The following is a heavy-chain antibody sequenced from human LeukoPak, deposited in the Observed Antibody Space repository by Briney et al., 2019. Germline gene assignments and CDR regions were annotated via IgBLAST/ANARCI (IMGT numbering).Heavy chain of an antibody. CDR1: GFTFSSYG. V-gene: IGHV3-30*03. CDR2: ISYDGSNK. D-gene: IGHD3-22*01. J-gene: IGHJ5*02. Sequence: GRSLRLSCVASGFTFSSYGMHWVRQAPGKGLEWVAVISYDGSNKYCADSVKGRFTISRDNSKNTLYLQMNSLRAEDTAVYYCAREADSSGVNWFDPWGQGTLVTVSS. CDR3: AREADSSGVNWFDP.